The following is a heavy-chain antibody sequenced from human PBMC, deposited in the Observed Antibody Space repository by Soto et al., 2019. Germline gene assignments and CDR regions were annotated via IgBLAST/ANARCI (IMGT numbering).Heavy chain of an antibody. Sequence: GESLKISGKGSGYSFTIYWIGWVLQMPGKGLEWMGIIYPGDSDTRYSPSFQGQVTISADKSISTAYLQWSSLKASDTAVYYCARQATYYYDSSGYGYYYYYGMDVWGQGTTVTVSS. J-gene: IGHJ6*02. CDR1: GYSFTIYW. CDR3: ARQATYYYDSSGYGYYYYYGMDV. V-gene: IGHV5-51*01. D-gene: IGHD3-22*01. CDR2: IYPGDSDT.